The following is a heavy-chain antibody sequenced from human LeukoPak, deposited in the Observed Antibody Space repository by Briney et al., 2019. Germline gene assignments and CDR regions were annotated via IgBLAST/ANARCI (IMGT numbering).Heavy chain of an antibody. V-gene: IGHV1-18*01. CDR3: ARMRGSGSHYRAFDI. CDR1: GYTFTSYG. D-gene: IGHD1-26*01. Sequence: ASVKVSCKASGYTFTSYGISWVRQAPGQGLEWMGWISAYNGNTNYAQKLQGRVTMTTDTSTSTAYMELRSLRSEDTAVYYCARMRGSGSHYRAFDIWGQGTMVTVSS. J-gene: IGHJ3*02. CDR2: ISAYNGNT.